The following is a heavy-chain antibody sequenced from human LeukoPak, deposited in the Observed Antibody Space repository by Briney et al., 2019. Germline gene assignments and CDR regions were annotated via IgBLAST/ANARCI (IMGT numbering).Heavy chain of an antibody. CDR2: IYPGDSDT. CDR3: ARRIHSRDSFSWGFDI. J-gene: IGHJ3*02. Sequence: GESLRISCKVSGYTFTNYWIGWVRQMPGKGLEWMGIIYPGDSDTTYSPSFQGQVTISADKSISTAYLQWNSLKASDTAMYYCARRIHSRDSFSWGFDIWGQGTMVTVSS. V-gene: IGHV5-51*01. D-gene: IGHD3-22*01. CDR1: GYTFTNYW.